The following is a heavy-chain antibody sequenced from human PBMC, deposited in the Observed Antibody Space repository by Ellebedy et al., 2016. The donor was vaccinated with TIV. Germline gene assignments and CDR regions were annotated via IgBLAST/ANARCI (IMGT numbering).Heavy chain of an antibody. Sequence: MPSETLSLTCTVSGVSISSDDYYWSWIRQPPGKGPGWIGSVFFSGSTYYNPSLKSRITISADTSKNQFSLKLDSVTAADTAVYYCARTAKYFYHSSGYRIDYWGPGALVTVSS. CDR3: ARTAKYFYHSSGYRIDY. V-gene: IGHV4-30-4*01. J-gene: IGHJ4*02. CDR1: GVSISSDDYY. D-gene: IGHD3-22*01. CDR2: VFFSGST.